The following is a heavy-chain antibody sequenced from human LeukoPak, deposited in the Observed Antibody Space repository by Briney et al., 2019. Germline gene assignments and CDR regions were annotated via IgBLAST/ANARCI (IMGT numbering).Heavy chain of an antibody. D-gene: IGHD3-22*01. V-gene: IGHV1-46*02. J-gene: IGHJ4*02. Sequence: ASVKVSCKASGYTFNSSYMHWVRQAPGQGLEWMGIINPSDDSTRYTQKFQGRVTMTKDTSTNTVYMHLSSLSSDDTAVYYCARAYYESSAYRHAVYFDYWGQGTLVTVSS. CDR3: ARAYYESSAYRHAVYFDY. CDR1: GYTFNSSY. CDR2: INPSDDST.